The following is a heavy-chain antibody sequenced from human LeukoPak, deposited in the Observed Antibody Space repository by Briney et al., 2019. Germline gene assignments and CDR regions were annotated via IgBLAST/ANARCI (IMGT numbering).Heavy chain of an antibody. CDR3: AKDQYSGSYSIPDAFDI. V-gene: IGHV3-23*01. Sequence: GGSLRLSCAASGFTFSSYAMSWVRQAPGKGLEWVSAISGSGGSTYYADSVKGRFTISRDNSKNTLYLQMNSLRAEDTAVYYCAKDQYSGSYSIPDAFDIWGQGTMVTVSS. J-gene: IGHJ3*02. D-gene: IGHD1-26*01. CDR1: GFTFSSYA. CDR2: ISGSGGST.